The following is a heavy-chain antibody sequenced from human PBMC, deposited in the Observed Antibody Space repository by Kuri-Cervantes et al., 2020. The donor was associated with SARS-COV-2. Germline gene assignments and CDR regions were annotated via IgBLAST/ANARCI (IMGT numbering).Heavy chain of an antibody. Sequence: GGSLRLSCAASGFTFSNYALHWVRQAPGQGLEWVAVISYDGTNKYYADSMKGRFTISRDNSKHTLFLQMDSLRAEDTAVYYCARDSRISSKYYYYYGMDVWGQGTTVTVSS. J-gene: IGHJ6*02. CDR2: ISYDGTNK. CDR3: ARDSRISSKYYYYYGMDV. CDR1: GFTFSNYA. V-gene: IGHV3-30*11. D-gene: IGHD6-6*01.